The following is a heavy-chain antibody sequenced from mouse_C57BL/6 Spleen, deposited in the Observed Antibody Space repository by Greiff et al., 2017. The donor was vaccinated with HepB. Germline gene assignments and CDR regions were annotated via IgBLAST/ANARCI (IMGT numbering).Heavy chain of an antibody. CDR2: INPNNGGT. Sequence: VQLQQSGPELVKPGASVKISCKASGYTFTDYYMNWVKQSHGKSLEWIGDINPNNGGTSYNQKFKGKATLTVDKSSSTAYMELRSLTSEDSAVYYCARRGYYGFAYWGQGTLVTVSA. CDR3: ARRGYYGFAY. D-gene: IGHD2-3*01. V-gene: IGHV1-26*01. CDR1: GYTFTDYY. J-gene: IGHJ3*01.